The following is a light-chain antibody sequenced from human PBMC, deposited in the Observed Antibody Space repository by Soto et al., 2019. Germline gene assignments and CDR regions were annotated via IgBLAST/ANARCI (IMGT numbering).Light chain of an antibody. J-gene: IGKJ1*01. CDR1: RGISSY. CDR3: QQVNSYPWT. CDR2: AAS. Sequence: DTQLTQSPSFLSASVGDRVTITCRASRGISSYLAWYQQKPGKAPKLLVYAASTLQSGVPSRFSGSGSGTEFTLTISSLQPEDFATYYCQQVNSYPWTFGQGTKVEIK. V-gene: IGKV1-9*01.